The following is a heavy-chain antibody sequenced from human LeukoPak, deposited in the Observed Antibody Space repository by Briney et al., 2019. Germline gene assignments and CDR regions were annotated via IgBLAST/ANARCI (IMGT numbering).Heavy chain of an antibody. D-gene: IGHD6-6*01. Sequence: PSETLSLTCAVYGGSFSGYYWSWIRQPPGKGLEWIGEINHSGSTNYNPSLKSRVTISVDTSKNQFSLKLSSVTAADTAVYYCASIAARIRDYYYYYMDVWGKGTTVTVSS. CDR1: GGSFSGYY. CDR2: INHSGST. V-gene: IGHV4-34*01. J-gene: IGHJ6*03. CDR3: ASIAARIRDYYYYYMDV.